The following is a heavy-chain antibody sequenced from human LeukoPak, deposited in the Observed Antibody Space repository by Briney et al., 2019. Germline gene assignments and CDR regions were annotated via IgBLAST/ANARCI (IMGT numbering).Heavy chain of an antibody. D-gene: IGHD5-24*01. CDR1: GYTFTSYY. Sequence: ASVKVSCKASGYTFTSYYMHWVRQAPGQGLGWMGIINPSGGSTSYAQKFQGRVTMTRDTSTSTVYMELSSLRSEDTAVYYCARGPNQPWLQLTWFDPWGQGTLVTVSS. CDR3: ARGPNQPWLQLTWFDP. V-gene: IGHV1-46*01. J-gene: IGHJ5*02. CDR2: INPSGGST.